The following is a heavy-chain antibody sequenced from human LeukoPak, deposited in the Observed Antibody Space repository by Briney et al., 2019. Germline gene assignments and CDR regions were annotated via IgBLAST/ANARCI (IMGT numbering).Heavy chain of an antibody. CDR2: ISGSGGST. CDR1: GFTFSSYA. CDR3: AKERERWLAPFDY. D-gene: IGHD1-26*01. Sequence: PGGSLRLSCAASGFTFSSYAMSWVRQAPGKGLEWVSAISGSGGSTYYADSVKGRFTNSRDNSKNTLYLQMNSLRDEDTAVYYCAKERERWLAPFDYWGQGTLVTVSS. J-gene: IGHJ4*02. V-gene: IGHV3-23*01.